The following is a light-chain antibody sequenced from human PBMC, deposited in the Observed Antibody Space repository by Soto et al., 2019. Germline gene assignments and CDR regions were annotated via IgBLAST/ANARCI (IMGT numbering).Light chain of an antibody. CDR1: QSVSNTY. J-gene: IGKJ1*01. CDR2: GAS. V-gene: IGKV3-20*01. CDR3: QQYSSSAP. Sequence: VLTQSPGTLSLSPGERATLSCRASQSVSNTYLAWYQQKPGQTPRLLIYGASSRATGIPDRFSGSGSGTDFTLTISRLEAEDFATYYCQQYSSSAPFGQGTKVAIK.